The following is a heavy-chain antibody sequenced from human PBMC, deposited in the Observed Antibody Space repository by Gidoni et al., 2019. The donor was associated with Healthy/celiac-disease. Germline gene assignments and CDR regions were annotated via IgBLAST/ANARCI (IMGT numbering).Heavy chain of an antibody. CDR3: ARGEGSSYPWNYYYYGMDV. V-gene: IGHV1-18*01. CDR2: ISAYNGNT. J-gene: IGHJ6*02. CDR1: GYTFTSYG. D-gene: IGHD6-6*01. Sequence: QVQLVQSGAEVKKPGASVKVSCKASGYTFTSYGISWVRPAPGQGLEWMGWISAYNGNTNYAQKLQGRVTMTTDTSTSKAYMELRSLRSDDTAVYYCARGEGSSYPWNYYYYGMDVWGQGTTVTVSS.